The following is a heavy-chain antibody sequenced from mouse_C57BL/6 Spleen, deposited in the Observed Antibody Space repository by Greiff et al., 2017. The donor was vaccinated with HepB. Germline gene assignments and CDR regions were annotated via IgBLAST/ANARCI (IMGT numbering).Heavy chain of an antibody. CDR3: ATGVVVHWYFDV. V-gene: IGHV1-74*01. CDR2: IHPSDSDT. D-gene: IGHD1-1*01. Sequence: QVQLQHPGAELVKPGASVKVSCKASGYTFTSYWMHWVKQRPGQGLEWIGRIHPSDSDTNYNQKFKGKATLTVDKSSSTAYMQLSSLTSEDSAVYYCATGVVVHWYFDVWGTGTTVTVSS. J-gene: IGHJ1*03. CDR1: GYTFTSYW.